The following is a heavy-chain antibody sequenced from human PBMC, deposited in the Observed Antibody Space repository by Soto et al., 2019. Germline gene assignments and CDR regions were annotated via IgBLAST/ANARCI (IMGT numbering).Heavy chain of an antibody. Sequence: GGSLRLSCTASGFTFGDYAMSWVRQAPGKGLEWVSAISGSGGSTYYADSVKGRFTISIDNSKNTLYLQMNSLRAEDTAVYYCAKSPPLYVLGPGSYYNSGFDVWGQGPLVT. J-gene: IGHJ4*02. CDR3: AKSPPLYVLGPGSYYNSGFDV. D-gene: IGHD3-10*01. CDR2: ISGSGGST. V-gene: IGHV3-23*01. CDR1: GFTFGDYA.